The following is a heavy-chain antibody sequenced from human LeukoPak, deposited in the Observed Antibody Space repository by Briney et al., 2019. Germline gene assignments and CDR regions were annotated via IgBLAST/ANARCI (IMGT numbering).Heavy chain of an antibody. Sequence: SETLSLTCAVYGGSFSGYYWSWIRQPPGKGLEWIGEINHSGSTNYNPSLKSRVTISVDTSKNQFSLKLSSVTAADTAVYYCARLFRFPVPMMNAFDIWGQGTMVTVSS. D-gene: IGHD3-3*01. CDR2: INHSGST. J-gene: IGHJ3*02. CDR1: GGSFSGYY. CDR3: ARLFRFPVPMMNAFDI. V-gene: IGHV4-34*01.